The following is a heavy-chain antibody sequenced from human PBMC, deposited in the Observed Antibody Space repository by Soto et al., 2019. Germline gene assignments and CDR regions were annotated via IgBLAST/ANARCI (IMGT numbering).Heavy chain of an antibody. CDR3: ARGVGSGSYYNQYNWFDP. V-gene: IGHV1-18*01. D-gene: IGHD3-10*01. CDR1: GYTFTTYG. CDR2: INTHNGNT. Sequence: GASVKVSCKASGYTFTTYGISWVRQAPGQGLEWMGWINTHNGNTKCAQNLQGRVTMTTDTSTSTAYMELRSLRSDDTAVYYCARGVGSGSYYNQYNWFDPWGQGTLVTVSS. J-gene: IGHJ5*02.